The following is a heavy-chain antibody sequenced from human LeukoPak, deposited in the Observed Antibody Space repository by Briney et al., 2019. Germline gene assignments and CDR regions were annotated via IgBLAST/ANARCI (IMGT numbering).Heavy chain of an antibody. D-gene: IGHD3-9*01. CDR2: ISYDGSNK. Sequence: PGRSLRLSCAASGFTFSSYGMHWVRQAPGKGLEWVAVISYDGSNKYYADSVKGRFTISRDNPKNTLYLQMNSLRAEDTAVYYCAKGDILTGYLTYYFDYWGQGTLVTVSS. CDR3: AKGDILTGYLTYYFDY. CDR1: GFTFSSYG. V-gene: IGHV3-30*18. J-gene: IGHJ4*02.